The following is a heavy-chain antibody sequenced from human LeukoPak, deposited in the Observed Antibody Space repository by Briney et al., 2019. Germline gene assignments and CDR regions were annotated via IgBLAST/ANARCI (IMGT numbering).Heavy chain of an antibody. CDR1: SGSISSSSYY. D-gene: IGHD3-10*01. CDR2: VYYSGST. J-gene: IGHJ4*02. V-gene: IGHV4-39*07. Sequence: SETLSLTCTVSSGSISSSSYYWGWIRQPPGKGLEWIGSVYYSGSTYYNPSLKSRVTISVDTSKNQFSLKLSSVTAADTAVYYCARVPLWFGSLFDYWGQGTLVTVSS. CDR3: ARVPLWFGSLFDY.